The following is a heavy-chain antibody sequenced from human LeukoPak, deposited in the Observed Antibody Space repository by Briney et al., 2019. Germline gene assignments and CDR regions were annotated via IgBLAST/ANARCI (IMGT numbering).Heavy chain of an antibody. CDR2: IYYSGST. CDR1: GGSISSSNYY. D-gene: IGHD1-26*01. Sequence: TASETLSLTCTVSGGSISSSNYYWGWIRQTPGKGLEWIGSIYYSGSTYYNPSLKGRVTISVDTSKNQFSLKLSSVTAADTAVYYCARHPRNGSYPFYYYGMDVWGQGTTVTVSS. CDR3: ARHPRNGSYPFYYYGMDV. V-gene: IGHV4-39*01. J-gene: IGHJ6*02.